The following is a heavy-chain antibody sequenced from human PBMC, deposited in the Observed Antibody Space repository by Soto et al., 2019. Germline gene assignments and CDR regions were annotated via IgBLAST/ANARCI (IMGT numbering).Heavy chain of an antibody. J-gene: IGHJ4*02. CDR1: GYTFTSYG. Sequence: ASVKVSCKASGYTFTSYGISWVRQAPGQGLEWMGWISAYNGNTNYAQKLQGRVTMTTDTSTSTAYMELRSLRSDATAVYYCARGPPMITFGGVIVMEDYWGQGTRVTVSS. D-gene: IGHD3-16*02. CDR3: ARGPPMITFGGVIVMEDY. CDR2: ISAYNGNT. V-gene: IGHV1-18*01.